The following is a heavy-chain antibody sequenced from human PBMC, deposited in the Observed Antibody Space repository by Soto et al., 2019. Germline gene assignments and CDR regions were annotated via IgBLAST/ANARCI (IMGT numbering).Heavy chain of an antibody. CDR3: ARVGSGVP. D-gene: IGHD1-26*01. V-gene: IGHV1-69*06. Sequence: ASVKVSCKASGFSFSDYFMHWVRQAPGQGLEWMGGIIPIFGTANYAQKFQGRVTITADKSTSTAYMELSSLRSEDTAVYYCARVGSGVPWGQGTLVTVSS. J-gene: IGHJ5*02. CDR2: IIPIFGTA. CDR1: GFSFSDYF.